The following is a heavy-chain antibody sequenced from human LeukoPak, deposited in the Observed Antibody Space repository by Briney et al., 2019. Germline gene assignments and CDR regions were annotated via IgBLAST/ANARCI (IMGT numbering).Heavy chain of an antibody. V-gene: IGHV4-59*01. D-gene: IGHD3-22*01. CDR1: GGSSSSYY. J-gene: IGHJ3*02. CDR2: IYYSGST. CDR3: ARDSYYYDSSGYPDAFDI. Sequence: SETLSLTCTVSGGSSSSYYWSWIRQPPGKGLEWIGYIYYSGSTNYNPSLKSRVTISVDTSKNQFSLKLSSVTAADTAVYYCARDSYYYDSSGYPDAFDIWGQGTMVTVSS.